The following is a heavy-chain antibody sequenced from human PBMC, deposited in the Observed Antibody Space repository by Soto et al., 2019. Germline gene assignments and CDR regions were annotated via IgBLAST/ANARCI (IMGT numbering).Heavy chain of an antibody. J-gene: IGHJ6*02. Sequence: ASVKVSCKASGYTFTSYGISWVRQAPEQGLEWMGWISAYNGNTNYAQKLQGRVTMTTDTSTSTAYMELRSLRSDDTAVYYCARNLDVVVPAAMGYYYYYGMDVWGQGTTVTVSS. CDR2: ISAYNGNT. CDR1: GYTFTSYG. V-gene: IGHV1-18*01. D-gene: IGHD2-2*01. CDR3: ARNLDVVVPAAMGYYYYYGMDV.